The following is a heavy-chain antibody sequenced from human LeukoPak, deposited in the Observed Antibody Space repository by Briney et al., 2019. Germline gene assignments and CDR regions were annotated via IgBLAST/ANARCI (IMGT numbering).Heavy chain of an antibody. CDR3: ARNRYYYGSGNYGVPNWFDP. D-gene: IGHD3-10*01. Sequence: SETLSLTCTVSGGSISSNSYYWGWIRQSPGKGLEWIGSIYYSGGTYYNPSLKSRVTISVDTSKNQFSLKLSSVTAADTAMYYCARNRYYYGSGNYGVPNWFDPWGQGTLVTVSS. CDR2: IYYSGGT. J-gene: IGHJ5*02. CDR1: GGSISSNSYY. V-gene: IGHV4-39*01.